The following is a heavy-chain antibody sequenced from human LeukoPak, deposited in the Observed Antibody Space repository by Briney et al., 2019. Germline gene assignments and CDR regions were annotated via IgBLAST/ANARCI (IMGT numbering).Heavy chain of an antibody. CDR2: MNPNSGNT. V-gene: IGHV1-8*01. CDR3: ARGRYYDFWSGYQYNWFDP. CDR1: GYTFTSYD. Sequence: ASVKVSCKASGYTFTSYDINWVRQATGQGLEWMGWMNPNSGNTGYAQEFQGRVTMTRNTSISTAYMELSSLRSEDTAVYYCARGRYYDFWSGYQYNWFDPWGQGTLVTVSS. D-gene: IGHD3-3*01. J-gene: IGHJ5*02.